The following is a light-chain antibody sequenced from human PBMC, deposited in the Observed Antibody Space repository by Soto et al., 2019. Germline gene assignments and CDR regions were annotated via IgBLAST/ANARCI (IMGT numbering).Light chain of an antibody. V-gene: IGLV1-44*01. CDR3: AAWDCSLNDFL. Sequence: QSVLTQPPSASGTPGQRVTISCSGGSSNIGSNTVEWYQQLPGTAPKLLMHSNDQRPSGVPDRFSGSKSGTSASLAISGLQSEDEADYYCAAWDCSLNDFLFGGGTKLTVL. J-gene: IGLJ2*01. CDR1: SSNIGSNT. CDR2: SND.